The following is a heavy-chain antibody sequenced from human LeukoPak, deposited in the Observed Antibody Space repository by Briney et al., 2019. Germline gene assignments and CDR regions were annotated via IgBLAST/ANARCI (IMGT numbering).Heavy chain of an antibody. D-gene: IGHD3-16*02. V-gene: IGHV4-34*01. Sequence: SETLSLTCAVYGGSFSGYYWSWLRQPPGKGLEWIGEINHSGSTNYNPSLKSRVTISVDTSKNQFSLKLSSVTAADTAVYYCARGYDYVWGSYLPPFGYWGQGTLVTVSS. J-gene: IGHJ4*02. CDR1: GGSFSGYY. CDR3: ARGYDYVWGSYLPPFGY. CDR2: INHSGST.